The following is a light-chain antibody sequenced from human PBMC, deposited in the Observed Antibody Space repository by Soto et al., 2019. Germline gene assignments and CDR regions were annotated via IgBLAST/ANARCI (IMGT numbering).Light chain of an antibody. CDR3: QHYNTYSGT. V-gene: IGKV1-5*03. CDR1: QSINTW. CDR2: RAS. J-gene: IGKJ3*01. Sequence: DIQMTQSPSTLSASVGGRVTITCRASQSINTWLAWYQQKPGKAPKLLIYRASTLESGVPSRFIGSGSGTEFTLTISSLQPDDFSTYYCQHYNTYSGTFGPGTKVDI.